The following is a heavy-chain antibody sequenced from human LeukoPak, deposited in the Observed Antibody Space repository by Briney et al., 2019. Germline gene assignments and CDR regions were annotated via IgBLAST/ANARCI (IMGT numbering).Heavy chain of an antibody. CDR2: IYHSGST. D-gene: IGHD2-15*01. Sequence: SETLSLTCTVSGYSISSGYYWGWIRQPPGKGLEWIGSIYHSGSTYYNPSLKSRVTISVDTSKNQFSLKLSSVTAADTAVYYCARVDCSFTSCYLDYWGQGTLVTVSS. CDR3: ARVDCSFTSCYLDY. V-gene: IGHV4-38-2*02. CDR1: GYSISSGYY. J-gene: IGHJ4*02.